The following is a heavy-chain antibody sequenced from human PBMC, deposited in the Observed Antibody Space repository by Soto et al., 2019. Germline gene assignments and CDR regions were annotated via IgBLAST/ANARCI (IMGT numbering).Heavy chain of an antibody. V-gene: IGHV4-34*01. Sequence: SETLSLTCAVYGGSFSGYYWTWIRQPPGTGLEWIGEINHSGSTNYNPSLKSRVTISVDTSKKQFSLKLTSVTAADTAVYFCARLNGYCISTNCHGYYGMDVWGQGTTVTVTS. J-gene: IGHJ6*02. CDR1: GGSFSGYY. CDR3: ARLNGYCISTNCHGYYGMDV. D-gene: IGHD2-2*03. CDR2: INHSGST.